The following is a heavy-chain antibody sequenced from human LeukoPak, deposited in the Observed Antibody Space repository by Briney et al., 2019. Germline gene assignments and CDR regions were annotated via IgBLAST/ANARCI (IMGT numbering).Heavy chain of an antibody. CDR1: GGTFSSFA. CDR3: ARGGGGWNDVDY. J-gene: IGHJ4*02. V-gene: IGHV1-69*05. Sequence: SVKVSCKASGGTFSSFAISWVRQAPGQGLEWMGRVIPIFGTANYAQKFQGRVTITTDESTSTAYMELSSLRSEDTAVYYCARGGGGWNDVDYWGQGTLVTVSS. D-gene: IGHD1-1*01. CDR2: VIPIFGTA.